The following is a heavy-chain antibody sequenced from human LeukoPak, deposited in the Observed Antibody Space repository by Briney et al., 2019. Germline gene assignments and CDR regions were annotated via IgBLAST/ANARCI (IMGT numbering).Heavy chain of an antibody. Sequence: GGSLRLSCAASGFTVSSNYMSWVRQAPGKGLEWVSVIYSGGSTYYADSVKGRFTIARDNSKNTLYLQMNSLRAEDTAVYYCARALVGATGYWGQGTLVTVSP. J-gene: IGHJ4*02. CDR3: ARALVGATGY. CDR2: IYSGGST. D-gene: IGHD1-26*01. V-gene: IGHV3-66*01. CDR1: GFTVSSNY.